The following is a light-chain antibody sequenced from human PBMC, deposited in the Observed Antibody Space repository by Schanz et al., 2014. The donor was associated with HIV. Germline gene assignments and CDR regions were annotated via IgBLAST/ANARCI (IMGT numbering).Light chain of an antibody. V-gene: IGLV1-40*01. CDR1: SSNIGAGYD. CDR2: GNS. Sequence: QSVLTQPPSVSGAPGQRVIISCTGSSSNIGAGYDVHWYQQLPGTAPKLLIYGNSNRPSGVPDRFSGSKSGTSASLAITGLQAEDEADYYCNSYVGNSVWVFGGGTKLTVL. J-gene: IGLJ3*02. CDR3: NSYVGNSVWV.